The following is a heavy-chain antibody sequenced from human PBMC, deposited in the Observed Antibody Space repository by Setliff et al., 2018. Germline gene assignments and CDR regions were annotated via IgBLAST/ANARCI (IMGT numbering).Heavy chain of an antibody. CDR2: ISADNGHT. CDR3: ARERAYDGLNYYGMDV. D-gene: IGHD3-22*01. J-gene: IGHJ6*01. Sequence: GPSVKVSCKTSGYSFTSYGISWVRQAPGQALEWMGWISADNGHTKNVKKFQGRVTMTTDTATSTAYMELRSLRSDDTAVYYCARERAYDGLNYYGMDVWGQGTTVTV. V-gene: IGHV1-18*01. CDR1: GYSFTSYG.